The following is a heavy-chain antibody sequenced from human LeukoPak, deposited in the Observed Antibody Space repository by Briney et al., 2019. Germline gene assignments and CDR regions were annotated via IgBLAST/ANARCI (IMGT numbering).Heavy chain of an antibody. CDR3: ARVYDSSGFDAFDI. J-gene: IGHJ3*02. Sequence: SETLSPTCTVSGGSISSYYWSWIRQPPGKGLEWIGYIYYSGSTNYNPSLKSRVTITVDTSKNQCSLELSSVTDADTAVYYCARVYDSSGFDAFDIWGQGTMVTVSS. CDR1: GGSISSYY. V-gene: IGHV4-59*01. CDR2: IYYSGST. D-gene: IGHD3-22*01.